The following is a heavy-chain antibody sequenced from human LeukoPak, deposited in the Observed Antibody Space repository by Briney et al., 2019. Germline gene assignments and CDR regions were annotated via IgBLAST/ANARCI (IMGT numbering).Heavy chain of an antibody. Sequence: SETLSLTCAVYGGSFSGYYWSWIRQPPGKGLEWIGEINHSGSTNYNPSLKSRVTISVDTSKNQFSLKLSPVTAADTAVYYCARGPRIQLWLPPIDYWGQGTLVTVSS. CDR2: INHSGST. D-gene: IGHD5-18*01. V-gene: IGHV4-34*01. CDR1: GGSFSGYY. J-gene: IGHJ4*02. CDR3: ARGPRIQLWLPPIDY.